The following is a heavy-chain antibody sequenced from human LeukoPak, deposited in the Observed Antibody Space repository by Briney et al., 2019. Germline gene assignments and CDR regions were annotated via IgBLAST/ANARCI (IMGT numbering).Heavy chain of an antibody. CDR3: PRARASGQSDAFDL. CDR2: INPDTGGT. Sequence: ASVTVSCKTSAYIFTGYYIHGVRQAPGQGLEWMGWINPDTGGTNYAQDFQGRVTMTRHTYVHPAYIDSSSLSSDDAPVYVCPRARASGQSDAFDLWGQGTMVTVTS. CDR1: AYIFTGYY. D-gene: IGHD3-10*01. J-gene: IGHJ3*01. V-gene: IGHV1-2*02.